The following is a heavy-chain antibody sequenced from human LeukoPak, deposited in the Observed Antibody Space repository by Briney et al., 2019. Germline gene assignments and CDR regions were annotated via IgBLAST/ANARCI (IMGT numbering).Heavy chain of an antibody. Sequence: SETLSLTCTVSGYSISSGYYWGWIRQPPGKGLEWIGSIYHSGSTYYNPSLKSRVTISVDTSKNQFSLKLSSVTAADTAVYYCARPSKYCSSTSCYTYYYYMDVWGKGTTVTVSS. CDR2: IYHSGST. CDR1: GYSISSGYY. CDR3: ARPSKYCSSTSCYTYYYYMDV. D-gene: IGHD2-2*02. J-gene: IGHJ6*03. V-gene: IGHV4-38-2*02.